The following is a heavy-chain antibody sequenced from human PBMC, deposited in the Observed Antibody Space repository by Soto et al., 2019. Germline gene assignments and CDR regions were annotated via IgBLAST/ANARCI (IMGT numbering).Heavy chain of an antibody. Sequence: PSETLSLTCTVSGGSISSGGYYWNWIRQHPGKGLEWIGYIYYSGSTYYNPSLKSRVTISVDTSKNQFSLKLSSVTAADTAVYYCARTIDSYGYFHYWGQGTLVTVSS. J-gene: IGHJ4*02. CDR1: GGSISSGGYY. D-gene: IGHD5-18*01. CDR3: ARTIDSYGYFHY. CDR2: IYYSGST. V-gene: IGHV4-31*03.